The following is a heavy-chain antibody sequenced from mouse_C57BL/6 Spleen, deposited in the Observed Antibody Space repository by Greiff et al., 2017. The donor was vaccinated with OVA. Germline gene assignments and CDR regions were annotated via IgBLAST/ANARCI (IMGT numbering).Heavy chain of an antibody. CDR3: ARKEPWFAY. J-gene: IGHJ3*01. Sequence: QVQLQQPGAELVKPGASVKLSCKASGYTFTSYWMQWVKQRPGQGLEWIGEIDPSDIYTNYNQKFKGKVTLTVDTSSSTAYMQLSSLTSEDSAVYYCARKEPWFAYWGKGTLVTVSA. CDR1: GYTFTSYW. V-gene: IGHV1-50*01. CDR2: IDPSDIYT.